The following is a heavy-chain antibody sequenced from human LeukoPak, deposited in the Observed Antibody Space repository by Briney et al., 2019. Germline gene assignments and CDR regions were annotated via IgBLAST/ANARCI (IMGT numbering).Heavy chain of an antibody. J-gene: IGHJ4*02. CDR2: IYYRGST. CDR3: ARGERYSSGWYGEHYFDY. Sequence: SETLSLTCTVSGGSISSSSYYWGWIRQPPGKGLQWIGTIYYRGSTYYNPSLKSRVTISVDTSKNQFSLKLSSVTAADTAVYYCARGERYSSGWYGEHYFDYWGQGTLVTVSS. D-gene: IGHD6-19*01. V-gene: IGHV4-39*01. CDR1: GGSISSSSYY.